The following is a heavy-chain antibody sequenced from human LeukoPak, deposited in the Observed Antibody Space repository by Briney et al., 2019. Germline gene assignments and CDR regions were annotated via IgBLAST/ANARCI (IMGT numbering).Heavy chain of an antibody. D-gene: IGHD6-13*01. CDR2: IIPIFGTA. Sequence: EASVKVSCKASGGTFSSYAISWVRQAPGQGPEWMGGIIPIFGTANYAQKFQGRVTITADESTSTAYMELSSLRSEDTAVYYCASNPGIAAAGFDYWGQGTLVTVSS. V-gene: IGHV1-69*13. CDR1: GGTFSSYA. J-gene: IGHJ4*02. CDR3: ASNPGIAAAGFDY.